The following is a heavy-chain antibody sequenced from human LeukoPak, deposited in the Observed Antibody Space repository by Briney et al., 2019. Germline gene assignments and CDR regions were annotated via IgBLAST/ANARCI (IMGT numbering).Heavy chain of an antibody. V-gene: IGHV1-8*01. Sequence: ASVKVSCKASGYTFTSYDINWVRQATGQGLEWMGWTNPNSGNTGYAQKFQGRVTMTRNTSISTAYMELSSLRSEDTAVYYCARVRRVSTDYGDHYYFDYWGQGTLVTVSS. CDR3: ARVRRVSTDYGDHYYFDY. J-gene: IGHJ4*02. CDR1: GYTFTSYD. CDR2: TNPNSGNT. D-gene: IGHD4-17*01.